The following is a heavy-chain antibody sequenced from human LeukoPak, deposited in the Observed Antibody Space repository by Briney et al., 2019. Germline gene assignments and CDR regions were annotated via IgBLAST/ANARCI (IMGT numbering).Heavy chain of an antibody. CDR1: GYTFSTYV. CDR2: ISSNGDNT. CDR3: VRGTGY. Sequence: GGSLRLSRSVSGYTFSTYVMHWVRQAPGKGLEYVSAISSNGDNTYYADSVKGRFTISRDNSKNTLYLQMSSLRADDTAVYYCVRGTGYWGQGTLVTVSS. J-gene: IGHJ4*02. V-gene: IGHV3-64D*06.